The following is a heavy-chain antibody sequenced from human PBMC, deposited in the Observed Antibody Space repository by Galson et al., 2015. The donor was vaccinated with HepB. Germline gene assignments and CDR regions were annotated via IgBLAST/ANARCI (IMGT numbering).Heavy chain of an antibody. CDR2: INPNSGGT. CDR1: GYTFTGYY. J-gene: IGHJ5*02. CDR3: ARLGGNTNWFDP. D-gene: IGHD4-23*01. V-gene: IGHV1-2*02. Sequence: CKASGYTFTGYYMHWVRQAPGQGLEWMGWINPNSGGTNYAQKFQGRVTMTRDTSISTAYMELSRLRSDDTAVYYCARLGGNTNWFDPWGQGTLVTVSS.